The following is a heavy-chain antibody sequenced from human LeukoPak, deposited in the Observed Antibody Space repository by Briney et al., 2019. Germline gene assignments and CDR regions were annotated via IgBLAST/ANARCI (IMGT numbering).Heavy chain of an antibody. CDR2: ISSSSRYI. Sequence: PGGSLRLSCAASAFTYNYYSMNWVRQAPGKGLEWVSSISSSSRYIYYADSVKARFTISRDNAKNSLYLQMNSLRAEDTAVYYCARDREEDYYMDVWGKGTTVTVSS. CDR3: ARDREEDYYMDV. CDR1: AFTYNYYS. V-gene: IGHV3-21*01. J-gene: IGHJ6*03.